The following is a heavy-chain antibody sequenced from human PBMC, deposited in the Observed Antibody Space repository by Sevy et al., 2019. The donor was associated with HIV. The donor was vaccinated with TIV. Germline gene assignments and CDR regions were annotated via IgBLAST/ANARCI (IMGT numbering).Heavy chain of an antibody. J-gene: IGHJ3*02. CDR1: GYTFTSYD. V-gene: IGHV1-8*01. Sequence: ASVKVSCKASGYTFTSYDINWVRQATGQGLEWTGWMNPNSGNTGYAQKFQGRVTMTRNTSISTAYMELSSLRSEDTAVYYCARKTAVRSMIRAFDIWGQGTMVTVSS. CDR2: MNPNSGNT. D-gene: IGHD3-10*01. CDR3: ARKTAVRSMIRAFDI.